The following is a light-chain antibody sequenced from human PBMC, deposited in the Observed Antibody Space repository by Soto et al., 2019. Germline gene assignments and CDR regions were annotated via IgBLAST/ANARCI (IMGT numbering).Light chain of an antibody. CDR2: DAS. CDR1: QSVSNY. Sequence: EIVLTQSPATLSLSPGERATLSCRASQSVSNYLAWYQQKPGQAPRLLIFDASNRATGIPARFSGSGSGTDFTLTISSLGPEDFTVYYCQQRSDWPRLTFGGGTKVEIK. CDR3: QQRSDWPRLT. J-gene: IGKJ4*01. V-gene: IGKV3-11*01.